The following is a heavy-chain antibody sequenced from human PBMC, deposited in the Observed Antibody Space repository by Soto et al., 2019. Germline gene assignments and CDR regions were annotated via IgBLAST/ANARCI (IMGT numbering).Heavy chain of an antibody. CDR3: ARLAYSSSWRHYYYYGMDV. Sequence: ASLKLSCKGSGYSFTSYWISWVRQMPGKGLGWMGRIDPSDSYTNYSPSFQGHVTISADKSISTAYLQWSSLKASDTAMYYCARLAYSSSWRHYYYYGMDVWGQGTTVTVSS. V-gene: IGHV5-10-1*01. J-gene: IGHJ6*02. CDR1: GYSFTSYW. CDR2: IDPSDSYT. D-gene: IGHD6-13*01.